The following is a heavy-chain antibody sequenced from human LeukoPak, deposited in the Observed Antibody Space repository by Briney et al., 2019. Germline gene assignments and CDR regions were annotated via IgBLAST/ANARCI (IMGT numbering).Heavy chain of an antibody. D-gene: IGHD3-10*01. CDR2: MNPNSGNT. J-gene: IGHJ5*02. V-gene: IGHV1-8*01. CDR1: GYTFANYD. CDR3: ARFMVRGVIGP. Sequence: GAPVTVSCKASGYTFANYDINWVRQAPGQGLEWMGWMNPNSGNTGYAQKFQGRVTMTRDTSINTAYMELSSLTSEDTAVYYCARFMVRGVIGPWGQGTVVSVSS.